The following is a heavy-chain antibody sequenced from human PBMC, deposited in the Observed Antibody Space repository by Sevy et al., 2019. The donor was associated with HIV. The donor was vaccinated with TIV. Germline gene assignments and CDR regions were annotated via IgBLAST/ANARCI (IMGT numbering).Heavy chain of an antibody. CDR1: GYSFTSYW. D-gene: IGHD4-17*01. Sequence: GESLKISCKGSGYSFTSYWIGWVRQMPGKGLEWMGIIYPGDSDTRYSPSFQGQVTISADKSISTAYLQWSSLKASDTSMYYCAGRFRTTEDYFDYWGQGTLVTVSS. CDR3: AGRFRTTEDYFDY. CDR2: IYPGDSDT. J-gene: IGHJ4*02. V-gene: IGHV5-51*01.